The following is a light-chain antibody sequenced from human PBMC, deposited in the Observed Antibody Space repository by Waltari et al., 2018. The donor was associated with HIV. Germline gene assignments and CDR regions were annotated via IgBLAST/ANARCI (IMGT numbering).Light chain of an antibody. CDR3: SSYTSSDTVV. J-gene: IGLJ2*01. V-gene: IGLV2-14*01. Sequence: QSALTQPASVSGPPGQSISLSCTGPSRNVGGYNAYPCYQQHPAKAPKLVILEVSNRPSGFSNRFSGSKSGNRASLTISGLQAEDEAYYYCSSYTSSDTVVFGGGTKVTVL. CDR2: EVS. CDR1: SRNVGGYNA.